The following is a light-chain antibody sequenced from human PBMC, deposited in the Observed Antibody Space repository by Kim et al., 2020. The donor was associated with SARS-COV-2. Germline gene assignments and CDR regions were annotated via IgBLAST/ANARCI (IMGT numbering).Light chain of an antibody. CDR2: EGN. Sequence: GQSATISCTGTCSDIGGYSVVAWHAHRQGEGPKVMIYEGNKRPSGVPDRFSGSKSGNTASLTVSGLQAEDEADYYCSSYAGRQNLVFGGGTQLTVL. CDR1: CSDIGGYSV. V-gene: IGLV2-8*01. CDR3: SSYAGRQNLV. J-gene: IGLJ2*01.